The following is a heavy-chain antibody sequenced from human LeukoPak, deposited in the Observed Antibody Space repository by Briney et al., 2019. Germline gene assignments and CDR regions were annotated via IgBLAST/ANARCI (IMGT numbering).Heavy chain of an antibody. CDR1: GGSISSYY. D-gene: IGHD1-14*01. V-gene: IGHV4-59*12. J-gene: IGHJ2*01. Sequence: SETLSLTCTVSGGSISSYYWSWIRQPPGKGLEWIGYIYYSGSTNYNPSLKSRVAISLDTSKNQFSLRLTSVTAADTAVYYCASGGIAGWYFDLWGRGTLVTVSS. CDR3: ASGGIAGWYFDL. CDR2: IYYSGST.